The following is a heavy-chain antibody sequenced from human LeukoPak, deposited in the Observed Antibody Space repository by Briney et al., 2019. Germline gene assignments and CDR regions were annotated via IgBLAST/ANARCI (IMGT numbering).Heavy chain of an antibody. V-gene: IGHV3-30*18. CDR1: GFTFSSYG. D-gene: IGHD6-19*01. J-gene: IGHJ4*02. CDR2: ISYDGSNK. Sequence: GGSLRLSCAASGFTFSSYGMHWVRQAPGKGLEWVAVISYDGSNKYYADSVKGRFTISRDNSKNTLYLQMNSLRAEDTAVYYCAKAKCSSGWSGGDYWGQGTLVTVSS. CDR3: AKAKCSSGWSGGDY.